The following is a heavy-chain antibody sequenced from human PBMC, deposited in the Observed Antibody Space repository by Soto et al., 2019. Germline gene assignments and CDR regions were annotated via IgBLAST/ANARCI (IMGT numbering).Heavy chain of an antibody. CDR1: GFTFSSYA. V-gene: IGHV3-23*01. D-gene: IGHD6-19*01. CDR2: ISGSGGST. J-gene: IGHJ4*02. CDR3: AKVGGVPYSSGWPDY. Sequence: EVQLLESGGGLVQPGGSLRLSCAASGFTFSSYAMSWVRQAPGKWLEWVSAISGSGGSTYYADSVKGRFTISRDNSKDTLYLQMNSLRAEDTAVYYCAKVGGVPYSSGWPDYWGQGTLVSVSS.